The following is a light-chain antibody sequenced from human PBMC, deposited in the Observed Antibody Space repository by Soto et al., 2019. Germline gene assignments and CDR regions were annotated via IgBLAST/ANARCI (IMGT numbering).Light chain of an antibody. J-gene: IGKJ1*01. Sequence: DIQLTQSPSTLSASVGDSVTITCLPSQRIDRYLAWYHQKPGKAPNLLVYDPSTLEGGVQSRFSGSGSTTEFILTICSLQPDDFATYYCQQYKDGAWTFGQGTKVDIK. V-gene: IGKV1-5*01. CDR3: QQYKDGAWT. CDR1: QRIDRY. CDR2: DPS.